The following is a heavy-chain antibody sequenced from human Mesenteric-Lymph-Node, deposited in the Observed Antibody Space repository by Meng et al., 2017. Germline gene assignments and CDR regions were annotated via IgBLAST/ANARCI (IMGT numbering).Heavy chain of an antibody. J-gene: IGHJ5*02. CDR2: ISAYNGNT. Sequence: ASVKVSCKASGYTFTTYGFSWVRQAPGQGLEWMGWISAYNGNTNFAQKLQGRVTMTTDTATSTAYMELRSLRSDDTAVYYCARDQVITRYNWFDPWGQGTLVTVSS. CDR3: ARDQVITRYNWFDP. CDR1: GYTFTTYG. V-gene: IGHV1-18*01. D-gene: IGHD3-16*02.